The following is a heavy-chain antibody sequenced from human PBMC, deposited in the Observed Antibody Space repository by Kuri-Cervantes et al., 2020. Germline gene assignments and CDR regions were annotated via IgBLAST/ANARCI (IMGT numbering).Heavy chain of an antibody. Sequence: GGSLRLSCAASGFTFSDYYMNWIRQAPGKGLEWVSYISSSSNTIYYADSVKGRFTVPRDNAKNSLYLQMNSLRVEDTAVYYCARGEGAGYWGQGTLVTVSS. D-gene: IGHD3-10*01. CDR3: ARGEGAGY. V-gene: IGHV3-11*01. CDR1: GFTFSDYY. J-gene: IGHJ4*02. CDR2: ISSSSNTI.